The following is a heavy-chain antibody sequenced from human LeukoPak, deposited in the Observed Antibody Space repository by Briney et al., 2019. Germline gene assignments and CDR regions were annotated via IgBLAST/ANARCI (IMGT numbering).Heavy chain of an antibody. D-gene: IGHD2-2*01. CDR3: ARRAGRYCSSTSCFDLDH. CDR2: IWYDGVNK. J-gene: IGHJ4*02. V-gene: IGHV3-33*08. CDR1: GFTFSAYW. Sequence: GGSLRLSCSASGFTFSAYWMSWVRQSPGKGLEWVAVIWYDGVNKYYGDSVKGRFTISRDNSKNTVYLQMNSLRAEDTAVYYCARRAGRYCSSTSCFDLDHWGQGTLVTVSS.